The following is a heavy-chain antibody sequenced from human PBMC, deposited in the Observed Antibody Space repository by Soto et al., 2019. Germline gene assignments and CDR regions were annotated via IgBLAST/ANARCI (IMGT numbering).Heavy chain of an antibody. D-gene: IGHD3-9*01. J-gene: IGHJ6*04. CDR2: INHSGST. V-gene: IGHV4-34*01. CDR3: ARGRMLRYFDWLSPPYYYYGMDV. Sequence: SDTLSLTCSISCGSVSEKTSYWIWIRQPPGKGPSGIGEINHSGSTNYNPSLKSRVTISVDTSKNQFSLKLSSVTAADTAVYYCARGRMLRYFDWLSPPYYYYGMDVWGKGTTVTV. CDR1: CGSVSEKTSY.